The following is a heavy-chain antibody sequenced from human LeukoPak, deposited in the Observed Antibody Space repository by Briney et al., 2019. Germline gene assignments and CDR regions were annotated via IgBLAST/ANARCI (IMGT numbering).Heavy chain of an antibody. CDR3: ARDKSTITYMDV. D-gene: IGHD2/OR15-2a*01. Sequence: GASVKVSCKASGYTFTSYGISWVRQAPGQGPEWMGWISTNNGNTNYAQKLQGRVTMTTDTSTSTAYMELRSLRSDDTAVYYCARDKSTITYMDVWGQGTTVTVSS. V-gene: IGHV1-18*01. J-gene: IGHJ6*02. CDR2: ISTNNGNT. CDR1: GYTFTSYG.